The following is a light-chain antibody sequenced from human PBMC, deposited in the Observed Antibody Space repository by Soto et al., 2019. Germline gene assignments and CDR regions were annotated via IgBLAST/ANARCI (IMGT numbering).Light chain of an antibody. CDR3: QQYNVHSPWT. Sequence: DIQMTQSPSTQSASVGDRVTITCRASQSVSTWLAWYQQKPGKAPHLLIFKASTLESGVPSRFSGSGSGTEFILTITSLQPDDLATYYCQQYNVHSPWTFGQGTKVEIK. V-gene: IGKV1-5*03. CDR2: KAS. J-gene: IGKJ1*01. CDR1: QSVSTW.